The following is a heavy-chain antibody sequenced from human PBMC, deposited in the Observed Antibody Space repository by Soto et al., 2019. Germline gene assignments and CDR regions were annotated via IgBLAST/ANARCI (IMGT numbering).Heavy chain of an antibody. J-gene: IGHJ4*01. CDR1: GFTFTTSS. Sequence: SVKVSCKTSGFTFTTSSVQWVRQARGQRLEFMGWIVVGSGDTHYAQKFQEGVTFTRDMSTSTAYMELTSLRSEDTDVYYCAAIWGGTTRYDYWG. CDR3: AAIWGGTTRYDY. D-gene: IGHD1-7*01. CDR2: IVVGSGDT. V-gene: IGHV1-58*01.